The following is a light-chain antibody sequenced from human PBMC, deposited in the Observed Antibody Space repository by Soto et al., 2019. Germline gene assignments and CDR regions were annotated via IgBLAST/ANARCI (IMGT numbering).Light chain of an antibody. CDR3: QQYENVPLT. J-gene: IGKJ4*01. V-gene: IGKV1-33*01. CDR1: QTVNTY. Sequence: DIQMTQSPSSLSASIGDRFTITCRASQTVNTYLHWYQQKPGKAPKLLIYDASNLETGVPSKFSGRGSGTDFTFTISSLQPEDIATYYCQQYENVPLTFGGGTKVDIK. CDR2: DAS.